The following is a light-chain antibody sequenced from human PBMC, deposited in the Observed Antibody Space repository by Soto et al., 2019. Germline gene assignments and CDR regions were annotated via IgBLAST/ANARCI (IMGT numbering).Light chain of an antibody. V-gene: IGKV3-15*01. CDR1: QSVSSN. CDR3: QQDSKRPPET. CDR2: GSS. Sequence: EIVMTQSPATLSVSPGERATLSCRASQSVSSNLAWYQQKPGKAPRLLSYGSSTRATGIPARFSGSGSGTEFSLTVTRVQAEDLAVYYCQQDSKRPPETFGHGTKGDLK. J-gene: IGKJ1*01.